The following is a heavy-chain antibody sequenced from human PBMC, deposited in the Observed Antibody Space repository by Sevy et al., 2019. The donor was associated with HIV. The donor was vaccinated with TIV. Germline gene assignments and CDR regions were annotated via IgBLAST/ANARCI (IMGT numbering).Heavy chain of an antibody. V-gene: IGHV3-53*01. CDR1: GFSISNNY. Sequence: GGSLGLSCAASGFSISNNYTAWVRQAPGKGLEWVSVMYSGGSPYYADSVKGRFALSRDMSKNTVYLQMNSLRAEDTAVYYCARGYCGGGSCTAFDPWGQGTLVTVSS. D-gene: IGHD2-15*01. CDR3: ARGYCGGGSCTAFDP. CDR2: MYSGGSP. J-gene: IGHJ5*02.